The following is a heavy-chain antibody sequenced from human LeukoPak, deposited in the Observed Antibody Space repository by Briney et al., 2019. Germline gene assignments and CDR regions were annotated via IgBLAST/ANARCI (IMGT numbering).Heavy chain of an antibody. J-gene: IGHJ5*02. CDR3: ARGLLLWFGEAKNWFDP. Sequence: ASVKVSCKASGYTFTSYDINWVRQATGQGLEWMGWMNPNSGNTGYTQKFQGRVTMTRNTSISTAYMELSSLRSEDTAVYYCARGLLLWFGEAKNWFDPWGQGTLVTVSS. V-gene: IGHV1-8*01. CDR1: GYTFTSYD. D-gene: IGHD3-10*01. CDR2: MNPNSGNT.